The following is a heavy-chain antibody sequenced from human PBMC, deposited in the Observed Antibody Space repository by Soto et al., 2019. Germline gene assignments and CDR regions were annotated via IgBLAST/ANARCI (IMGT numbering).Heavy chain of an antibody. J-gene: IGHJ4*02. CDR2: ISISGDRT. V-gene: IGHV3-23*01. CDR1: GFTFNSYG. D-gene: IGHD2-2*02. CDR3: AKDGGVVVPAAIADY. Sequence: GGSLRLSCVASGFTFNSYGMSWARQAPGKGLEWVSTISISGDRTNYADSGRGRFTISREKSKNTLYLQMNSLRAEDTAVYYCAKDGGVVVPAAIADYWGQGTLVTVSS.